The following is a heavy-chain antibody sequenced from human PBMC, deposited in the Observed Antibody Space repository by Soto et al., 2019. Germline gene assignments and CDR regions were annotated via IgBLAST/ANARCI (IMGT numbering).Heavy chain of an antibody. CDR2: IYHSGST. J-gene: IGHJ6*02. CDR1: GYSISSGYY. V-gene: IGHV4-38-2*02. Sequence: PSETLSLTCAVSGYSISSGYYWGWIRQPPGKGLEWIGSIYHSGSTYYNPSLKSRVTISVDTSKNQFSLKLSSVTAADTAVYYCARDYTNGVWSLYYYYGMDVWGQGTTVTVSS. D-gene: IGHD2-8*01. CDR3: ARDYTNGVWSLYYYYGMDV.